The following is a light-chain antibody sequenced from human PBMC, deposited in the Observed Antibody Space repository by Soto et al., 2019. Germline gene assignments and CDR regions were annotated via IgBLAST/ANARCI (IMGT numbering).Light chain of an antibody. J-gene: IGLJ3*02. Sequence: QSVLTQPPSASGSPGQSVTISCTGTFNDVGGYNYVSWYQQHPGKAPKVIIYEVYKRPSGVPDRFSGSESGKTASLTVSGLQADDEADYYCSSYVGNNNLVFGGGTKLTVL. V-gene: IGLV2-8*01. CDR3: SSYVGNNNLV. CDR1: FNDVGGYNY. CDR2: EVY.